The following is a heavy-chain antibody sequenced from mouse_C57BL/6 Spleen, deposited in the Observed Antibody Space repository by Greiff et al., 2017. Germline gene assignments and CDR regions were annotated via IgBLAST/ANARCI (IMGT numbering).Heavy chain of an antibody. J-gene: IGHJ3*01. CDR3: ARSDYYGSSSAFAY. CDR2: IWWDDDK. D-gene: IGHD1-1*01. V-gene: IGHV8-8*01. Sequence: QVTLKECGPGILQPSQTLSLTCSFSGFSLSTFGMGVGWIRQPSGKGLEWLAHIWWDDDKYYTPALKSRLTISKDTSKNQVFLKIAHVDTADTATYYCARSDYYGSSSAFAYWGQGTLVTVSA. CDR1: GFSLSTFGMG.